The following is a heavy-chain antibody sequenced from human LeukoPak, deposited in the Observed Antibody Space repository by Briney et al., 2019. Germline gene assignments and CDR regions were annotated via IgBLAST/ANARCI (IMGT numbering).Heavy chain of an antibody. D-gene: IGHD6-19*01. V-gene: IGHV3-9*01. CDR2: ISWNSGYI. CDR1: GFTFDNYA. Sequence: GRSLRLSCAASGFTFDNYAMQWVRQAPGKGLEGLSIISWNSGYIGYADSVKGRFTISRDNAKKSLDLQMNSLRAEDTAFYYCAKVRGTYSSGYFFDYWGQGTLVTVSS. CDR3: AKVRGTYSSGYFFDY. J-gene: IGHJ4*02.